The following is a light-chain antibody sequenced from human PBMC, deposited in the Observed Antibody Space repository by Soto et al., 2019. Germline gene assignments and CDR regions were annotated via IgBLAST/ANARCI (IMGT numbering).Light chain of an antibody. V-gene: IGKV3-15*01. CDR3: QPYNNWPLT. J-gene: IGKJ4*01. CDR1: QSVSSN. CDR2: DTS. Sequence: EIVLTQSPVTLSLSPGERATLSCRASQSVSSNYLAWFQQKPGQAPRLLIYDTSTRATGVPTRFSGSRSGAEFTLTINSLQSEDFAVYYCQPYNNWPLTFXGGTKVDIK.